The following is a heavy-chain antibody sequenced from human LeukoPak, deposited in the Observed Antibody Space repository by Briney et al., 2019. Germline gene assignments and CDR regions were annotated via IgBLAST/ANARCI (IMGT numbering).Heavy chain of an antibody. J-gene: IGHJ6*02. CDR2: IRYDGSNK. D-gene: IGHD6-19*01. V-gene: IGHV3-30*02. CDR1: GFTFSSYG. CDR3: ARDRKWLVMGDYYYGMDV. Sequence: GGSLRLSCAASGFTFSSYGMHWVRQAPGKGLEWVAFIRYDGSNKYYADSVKGRFTISRDNSKNTLYLQMNSLRAEDTAVYYCARDRKWLVMGDYYYGMDVWGQGTTVTVSS.